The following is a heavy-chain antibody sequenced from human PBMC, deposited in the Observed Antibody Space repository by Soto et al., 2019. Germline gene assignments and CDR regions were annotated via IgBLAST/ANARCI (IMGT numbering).Heavy chain of an antibody. CDR2: ISDRGTT. V-gene: IGHV4-59*12. CDR3: ARDRWTSRANWFDP. CDR1: GGSIDSYY. J-gene: IGHJ5*02. Sequence: TSETLSLTCTIFGGSIDSYYWSWIRQAPGNGLEWIGHISDRGTTTYNPSLGSRVTISVDTSRNLFSLKLSSVTVADTAVYFCARDRWTSRANWFDPWGPGTLVTVSS. D-gene: IGHD3-16*02.